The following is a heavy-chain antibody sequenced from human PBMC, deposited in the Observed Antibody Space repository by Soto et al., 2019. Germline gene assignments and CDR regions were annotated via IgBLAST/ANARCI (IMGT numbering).Heavy chain of an antibody. Sequence: QVQLVQSGAEVKKPGASVKVSCKASGYTFTSYGLSWVRQAPGQGLEWMGWINGYTGNTNYAQKLQGRVTMTTDTSTNTAYLDLWSLISDDTYVYYCARSWVTGKGGIDVWGQGTTVTVSS. CDR2: INGYTGNT. V-gene: IGHV1-18*01. CDR3: ARSWVTGKGGIDV. J-gene: IGHJ6*02. CDR1: GYTFTSYG. D-gene: IGHD3-16*01.